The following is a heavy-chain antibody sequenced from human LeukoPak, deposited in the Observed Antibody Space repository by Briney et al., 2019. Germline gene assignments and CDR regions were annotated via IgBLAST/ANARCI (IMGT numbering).Heavy chain of an antibody. D-gene: IGHD3-3*01. CDR3: AGEVPPITIFGVGYYGMDV. CDR2: ISSSGSTI. J-gene: IGHJ6*02. Sequence: GGSLRLSCAASGFTFSDYYMSWIRQAPGKGLEWVSYISSSGSTIYYADSVKGRFTISRDNAKNSLYLQMNSLRAEDTAVYYCAGEVPPITIFGVGYYGMDVWGQGTTVTVSS. CDR1: GFTFSDYY. V-gene: IGHV3-11*01.